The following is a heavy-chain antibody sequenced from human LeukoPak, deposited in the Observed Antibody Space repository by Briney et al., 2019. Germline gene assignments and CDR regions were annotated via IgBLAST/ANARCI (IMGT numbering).Heavy chain of an antibody. V-gene: IGHV4-59*01. CDR3: ARGASGFLEWLPHY. D-gene: IGHD3-3*01. CDR1: GGSISSYY. Sequence: PSETLSLTCTVSGGSISSYYWSWIRQPPGKGLEWIGYIYYSGNTNYNPSLKSRVTISVDTSKNQFSLKLSSVTAADTAVYYCARGASGFLEWLPHYWGQGTLVTVSS. CDR2: IYYSGNT. J-gene: IGHJ4*02.